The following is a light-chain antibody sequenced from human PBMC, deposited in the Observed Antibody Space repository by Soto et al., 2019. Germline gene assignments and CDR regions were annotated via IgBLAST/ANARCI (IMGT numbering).Light chain of an antibody. CDR1: QTVSSN. Sequence: KEMTQSPATLSASPGEKIALSCRASQTVSSNLACYQHKPGRAPRLLIYATSTRATDVSARFSGSGDGTEFTLTISSLQPADFAVYYCQQYNNWPQVSFGPGTKVDIK. J-gene: IGKJ1*01. V-gene: IGKV3-15*01. CDR3: QQYNNWPQVS. CDR2: ATS.